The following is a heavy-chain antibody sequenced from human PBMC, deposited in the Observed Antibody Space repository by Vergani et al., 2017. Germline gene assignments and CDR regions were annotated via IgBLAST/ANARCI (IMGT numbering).Heavy chain of an antibody. V-gene: IGHV3-7*01. CDR3: ARDRGSYYNLGIYYYYYMDV. CDR1: GFTFSSYW. J-gene: IGHJ6*03. CDR2: IKQDGSEK. D-gene: IGHD1-26*01. Sequence: EVQLVESGGGLVQPGGSLRLSCAASGFTFSSYWMSWVRQAPGKGLEWVANIKQDGSEKYYVDSVKGRFTISRDNAKNSLYLQMNSLRAEDTAVYYCARDRGSYYNLGIYYYYYMDVWGKGTTVTVAS.